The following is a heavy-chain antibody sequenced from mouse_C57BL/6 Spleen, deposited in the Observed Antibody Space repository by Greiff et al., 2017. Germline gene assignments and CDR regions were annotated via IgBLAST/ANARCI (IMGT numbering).Heavy chain of an antibody. V-gene: IGHV5-4*03. Sequence: EVKLVESGGGLVKPGGSLKLSCAASGFTFSSYAMSWVRQTPEKRLEWVATISDGGSYTYYPDNVKGRFTISRDNAKNNLYLQMSHLKSEDTAMYYSARAEDYDAWFAYWGQGTLVTVSA. CDR2: ISDGGSYT. J-gene: IGHJ3*01. CDR3: ARAEDYDAWFAY. CDR1: GFTFSSYA. D-gene: IGHD2-4*01.